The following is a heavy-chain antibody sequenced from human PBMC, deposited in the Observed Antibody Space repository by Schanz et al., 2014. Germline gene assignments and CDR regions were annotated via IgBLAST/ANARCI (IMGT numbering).Heavy chain of an antibody. J-gene: IGHJ4*02. V-gene: IGHV3-66*01. CDR1: GFTVSNNY. Sequence: EVQLVESGGGLVQPGGSLRLSCAASGFTVSNNYMSWVRQAPGKGLECVSIIYSDGSTYYVDSVKGRFIISRDNSKNTLYLQMNSLRAEDTAVYYCAKDLAVAGDYWGQGTLVTVSS. D-gene: IGHD6-19*01. CDR3: AKDLAVAGDY. CDR2: IYSDGST.